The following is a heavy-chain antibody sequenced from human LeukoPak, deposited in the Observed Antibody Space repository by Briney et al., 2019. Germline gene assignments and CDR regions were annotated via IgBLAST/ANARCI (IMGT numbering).Heavy chain of an antibody. V-gene: IGHV1-18*01. J-gene: IGHJ4*02. CDR1: GYTFTSYG. D-gene: IGHD3-10*01. Sequence: ASVKVSCKASGYTFTSYGISWVRQAPGQGLEWMGWISAYNGNTNYAQKLQGRVTMTTDTSTSTAYMELRSLRSDDTAVYYCARGRPKTLWFGDLPDHDYWGQGTLVTVSS. CDR2: ISAYNGNT. CDR3: ARGRPKTLWFGDLPDHDY.